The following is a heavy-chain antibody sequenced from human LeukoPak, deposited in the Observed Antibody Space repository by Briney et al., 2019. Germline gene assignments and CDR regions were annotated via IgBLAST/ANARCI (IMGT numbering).Heavy chain of an antibody. CDR1: GGSIGDYY. J-gene: IGHJ4*02. CDR2: IYYSGST. D-gene: IGHD6-13*01. V-gene: IGHV4-59*08. CDR3: ARRVSRTAAVDY. Sequence: PSETLSLTCTVSGGSIGDYYWSWIRQPPGKGLEWIGYIYYSGSTNYNPSLKSRVTISVDTSKNQFSLNLSSVTAADTAVYYCARRVSRTAAVDYWGQGTLVTVSS.